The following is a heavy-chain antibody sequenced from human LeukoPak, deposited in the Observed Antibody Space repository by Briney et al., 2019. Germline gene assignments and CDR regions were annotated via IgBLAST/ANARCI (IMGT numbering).Heavy chain of an antibody. D-gene: IGHD1-26*01. J-gene: IGHJ4*02. CDR2: INSDGSST. CDR1: GFTFSSYW. V-gene: IGHV3-74*01. CDR3: ASALGGQGGH. Sequence: GGSLRLSCAASGFTFSSYWMHWVRQAPGKGLVWVSRINSDGSSTSYADSVEGRFTISRDNAKNTLFLQMNSLRADDTAVYYCASALGGQGGHWGQGTLVTVSS.